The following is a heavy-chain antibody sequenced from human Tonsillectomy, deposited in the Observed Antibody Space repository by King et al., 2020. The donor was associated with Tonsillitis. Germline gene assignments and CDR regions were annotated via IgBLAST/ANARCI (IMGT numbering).Heavy chain of an antibody. J-gene: IGHJ1*01. CDR1: GFTFSSYW. CDR3: ARDANFYDTSGERYFQH. Sequence: VQLVESGGGLVQPGGSLRLSCAASGFTFSSYWMSWVRQAPGKGLEWVASIKKDGREKYYVDSVKGRFTFARDNAKNSLYLQMNSLRAEDTAVYYCARDANFYDTSGERYFQHWGQGTLVTVSS. CDR2: IKKDGREK. D-gene: IGHD3-22*01. V-gene: IGHV3-7*03.